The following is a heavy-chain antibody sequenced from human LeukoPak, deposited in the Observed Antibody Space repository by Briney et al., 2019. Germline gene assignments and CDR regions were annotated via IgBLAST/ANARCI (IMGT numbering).Heavy chain of an antibody. CDR1: GFTFSSSG. D-gene: IGHD4-17*01. CDR2: IKQDGSEK. CDR3: ATVGAVTDGTFDV. J-gene: IGHJ3*01. Sequence: GGSLRLSCAASGFTFSSSGMHWVRQAPGKGLEWVANIKQDGSEKYYVDSVKGRFTISRDNAKNSLYLQMNSLRVEDTAIYYCATVGAVTDGTFDVWGQGTMVTVSS. V-gene: IGHV3-7*01.